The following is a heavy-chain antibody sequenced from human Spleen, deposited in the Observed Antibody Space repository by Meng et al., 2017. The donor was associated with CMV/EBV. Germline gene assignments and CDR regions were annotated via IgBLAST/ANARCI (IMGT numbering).Heavy chain of an antibody. V-gene: IGHV1-2*02. CDR1: GGTFSSYA. CDR2: INPNSGGT. CDR3: ARGLYYFDY. J-gene: IGHJ4*02. Sequence: QVQLVQSGAEVKKPGSSVKVSCKASGGTFSSYAISWVRQAPGQGLEWMGWINPNSGGTNYAQKFQGRVTMTRDTSISTAYMELSRLRSDDTAVYYCARGLYYFDYWGQGTLVTVSS.